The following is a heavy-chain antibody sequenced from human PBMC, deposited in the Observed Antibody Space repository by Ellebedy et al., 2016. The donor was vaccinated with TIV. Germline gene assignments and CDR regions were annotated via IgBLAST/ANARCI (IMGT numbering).Heavy chain of an antibody. CDR3: AKDIGPTSSGSDY. D-gene: IGHD6-19*01. J-gene: IGHJ4*02. Sequence: GGSLRLXXAASGVTFDDYAMHWVRQAPGKGLEWVSGISWNSGRIGYADSVKGRFTISRDNAKNSLYLQMNSLRAEDTALYYCAKDIGPTSSGSDYWGQGTLVTVSS. CDR1: GVTFDDYA. CDR2: ISWNSGRI. V-gene: IGHV3-9*01.